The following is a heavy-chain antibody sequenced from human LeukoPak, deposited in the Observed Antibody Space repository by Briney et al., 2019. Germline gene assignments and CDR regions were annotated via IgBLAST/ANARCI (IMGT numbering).Heavy chain of an antibody. D-gene: IGHD3-16*01. CDR1: GDSISSGAFY. V-gene: IGHV4-31*03. J-gene: IGHJ5*02. CDR3: ARDDYYDSVFDL. Sequence: SETLSLTCTVSGDSISSGAFYWSWIRQHPGKGLEWIGYIYYSGSPNYNPSLKSRVTISVDTSKNQFSLTLTSVTAADTAVYYCARDDYYDSVFDLWGQGTLVTVSS. CDR2: IYYSGSP.